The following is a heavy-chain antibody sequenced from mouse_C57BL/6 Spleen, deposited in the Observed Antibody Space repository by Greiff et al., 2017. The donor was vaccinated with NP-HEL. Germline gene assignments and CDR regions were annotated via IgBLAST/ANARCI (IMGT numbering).Heavy chain of an antibody. V-gene: IGHV14-1*01. CDR3: TRRGSSYYAMDY. Sequence: VQLQQSGAELVRPGASVKLSCTASGFNIKDYYMHWVKQRPEQGLEWIGRIDPEDGDTEYAQKFQGKATMTADTSSNTAYLQLSSLTSEDTAVYSCTRRGSSYYAMDYWGQGTSVTVSS. CDR2: IDPEDGDT. CDR1: GFNIKDYY. J-gene: IGHJ4*01. D-gene: IGHD1-1*01.